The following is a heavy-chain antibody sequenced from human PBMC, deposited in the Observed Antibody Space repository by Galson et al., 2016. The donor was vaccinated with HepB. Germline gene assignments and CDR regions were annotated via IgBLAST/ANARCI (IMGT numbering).Heavy chain of an antibody. Sequence: SLRLSCAASGFSVSGKYMSWARQAPGKGLEWVSAIFSGDATYYRDSVKGRFTISRDTSKNTLYLQMNNLRAEDTAIYYCEGYSDPFDIWGQGTMDTVSS. CDR3: EGYSDPFDI. CDR1: GFSVSGKY. V-gene: IGHV3-53*01. J-gene: IGHJ3*02. CDR2: IFSGDAT. D-gene: IGHD3-22*01.